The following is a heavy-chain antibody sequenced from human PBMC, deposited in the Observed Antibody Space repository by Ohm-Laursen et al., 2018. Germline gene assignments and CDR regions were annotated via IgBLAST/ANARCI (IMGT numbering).Heavy chain of an antibody. CDR2: ISWNSGSI. CDR1: GFTFDDFA. V-gene: IGHV3-9*01. J-gene: IGHJ4*02. Sequence: SLRLSCTASGFTFDDFAMHWVRQRPGKGLEWVSGISWNSGSIGYADSVKGRFTISRDNAKNSLYLQMNSLRAEDTALYYCAKDIDSYGFDFWGQGTLVTVSS. CDR3: AKDIDSYGFDF. D-gene: IGHD5-18*01.